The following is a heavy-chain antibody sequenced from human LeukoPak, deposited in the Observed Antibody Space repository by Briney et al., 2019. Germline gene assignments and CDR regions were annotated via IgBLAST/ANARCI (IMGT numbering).Heavy chain of an antibody. D-gene: IGHD3-22*01. V-gene: IGHV4-34*01. CDR2: INHSGST. CDR3: ARHVPGSSGYYWVYYYYRDV. J-gene: IGHJ6*03. Sequence: PSETLSLTCAVYGGSFSGYYWSWIRQPPGKGLGCIGEINHSGSTNYNPSLKSRVTISVDTSKNQFSLKLSSVTAADTAVYYCARHVPGSSGYYWVYYYYRDVWGKGTAVTVSS. CDR1: GGSFSGYY.